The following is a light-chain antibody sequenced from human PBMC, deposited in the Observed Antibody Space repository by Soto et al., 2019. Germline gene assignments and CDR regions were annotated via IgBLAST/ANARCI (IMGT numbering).Light chain of an antibody. J-gene: IGKJ5*01. CDR1: QSVSSK. CDR3: QQYNNWPPIT. Sequence: EIVMTQSPATLSVSPGERATLSCRASQSVSSKLAWYQQKPGQAPRLLIYDTSTRPTGIPARFSGSGSGTEFTLTISSLQSEDFAVYYCQQYNNWPPITFGQGTRLEIK. V-gene: IGKV3-15*01. CDR2: DTS.